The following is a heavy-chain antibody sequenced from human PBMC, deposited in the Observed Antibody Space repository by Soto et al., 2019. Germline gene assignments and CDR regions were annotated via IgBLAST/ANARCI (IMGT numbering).Heavy chain of an antibody. D-gene: IGHD2-2*01. V-gene: IGHV4-34*01. J-gene: IGHJ3*02. CDR3: ARSRNRGMIPAAPRGDAFDI. CDR1: GGSFSGYY. CDR2: INHSGST. Sequence: SETLSLTCAVYGGSFSGYYWSWIRQPPGKGLEWIGEINHSGSTNYNPSLKSRVTISVDTSKNQFSLKLSSVTAADTAVYYCARSRNRGMIPAAPRGDAFDIWGQGTMVTVSS.